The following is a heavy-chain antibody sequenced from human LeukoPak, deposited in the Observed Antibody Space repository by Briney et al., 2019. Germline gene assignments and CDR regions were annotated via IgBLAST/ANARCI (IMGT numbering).Heavy chain of an antibody. Sequence: ASVKVSCKASGGTFSSYAISWVRQAPGQGLEWMGGIIPIFGTANYAKKFQGRVTITADESTSTAYMELSSLRSEDTAVYYCARARDRWSRYAFDIWGQGTMVTVSS. CDR1: GGTFSSYA. D-gene: IGHD4-23*01. V-gene: IGHV1-69*13. J-gene: IGHJ3*02. CDR3: ARARDRWSRYAFDI. CDR2: IIPIFGTA.